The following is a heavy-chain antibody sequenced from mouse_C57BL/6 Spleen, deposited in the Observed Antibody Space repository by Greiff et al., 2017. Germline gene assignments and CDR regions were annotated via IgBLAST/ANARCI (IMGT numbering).Heavy chain of an antibody. D-gene: IGHD1-1*01. J-gene: IGHJ1*03. CDR2: IWTGGGT. CDR3: ARKDGSSYGRYFDV. CDR1: GFSLTSYA. V-gene: IGHV2-9-1*01. Sequence: VQLQQSGPGLVAPSQSLSITCTVSGFSLTSYAISWVRQPPGKGLEWLGVIWTGGGTNYNSALKSRLSISKDNSKSQVFLKMNSLQTDDTARYYCARKDGSSYGRYFDVWGTGTTVTVSS.